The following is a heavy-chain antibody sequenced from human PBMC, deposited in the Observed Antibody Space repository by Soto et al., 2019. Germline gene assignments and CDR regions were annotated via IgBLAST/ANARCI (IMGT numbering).Heavy chain of an antibody. CDR3: AKATRGQCIGAHCYAFDF. CDR1: GFTFTHYA. J-gene: IGHJ4*02. Sequence: EVQLLESGGGLVQPGGSLRLSCAASGFTFTHYAMNWVRHSPGTGLEWVASVIGTGIDTYHAASVKGRFTISRDNSRNTMDMEMNRLRAEDTAMYHCAKATRGQCIGAHCYAFDFWGQGILVTVS. V-gene: IGHV3-23*01. D-gene: IGHD2-15*01. CDR2: VIGTGIDT.